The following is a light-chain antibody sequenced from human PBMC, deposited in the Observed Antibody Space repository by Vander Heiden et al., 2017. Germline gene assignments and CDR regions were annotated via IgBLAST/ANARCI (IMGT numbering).Light chain of an antibody. V-gene: IGLV1-51*01. Sequence: QSVLTQPPSVSAAPGQNVTISCSGSSSNNGNNYVARFQQLPGTAPKLLIDDNNKRPSGIPDRFSGSKSGTSATLGITGLQTGDEADYYCGAWDSSLSGAVFAGGTQLTVL. CDR3: GAWDSSLSGAV. CDR2: DNN. J-gene: IGLJ7*01. CDR1: SSNNGNNY.